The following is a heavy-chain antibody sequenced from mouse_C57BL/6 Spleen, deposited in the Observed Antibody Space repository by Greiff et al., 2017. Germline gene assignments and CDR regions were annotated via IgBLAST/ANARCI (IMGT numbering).Heavy chain of an antibody. CDR2: ISGGGGNT. J-gene: IGHJ2*01. CDR1: GFTFSSYT. CDR3: ARHGSRDAVAALAY. V-gene: IGHV5-9*04. Sequence: EVKLVESGGGLVKPGGSLKLSCAASGFTFSSYTMSWVRQTPEKRLEWVATISGGGGNTYYPDSVKGRFTISRDNDKNTLYLPMSRLRSEDTDVYYCARHGSRDAVAALAYWGQGTTLTVSA. D-gene: IGHD1-1*01.